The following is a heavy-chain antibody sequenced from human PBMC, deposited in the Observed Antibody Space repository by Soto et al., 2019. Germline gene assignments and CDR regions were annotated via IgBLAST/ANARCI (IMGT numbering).Heavy chain of an antibody. Sequence: ASVKVSCKVSGYTLTELSMHWVRQAPGKGLEWMGGFDPEDGETIYAQKFQGRVTITADESTSTAYMELSSLRSEDTAVYYCARGSVAYDYWGQGTLVTVSS. J-gene: IGHJ4*02. CDR2: FDPEDGET. CDR3: ARGSVAYDY. CDR1: GYTLTELS. V-gene: IGHV1-24*01. D-gene: IGHD2-8*02.